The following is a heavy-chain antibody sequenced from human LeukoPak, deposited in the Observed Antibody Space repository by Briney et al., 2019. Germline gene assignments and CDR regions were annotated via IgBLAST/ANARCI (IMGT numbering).Heavy chain of an antibody. J-gene: IGHJ4*02. V-gene: IGHV1-69*05. D-gene: IGHD6-13*01. Sequence: SVKVFCKASGGTFSSYAISWVRQAPGQGLEWMGGIIPIFGTANYAQKFQGRVTITTDESTSTAYMELSSLRSEDTAVYYCARVGGSSSWFCLDYWGQGTLVTVSS. CDR3: ARVGGSSSWFCLDY. CDR1: GGTFSSYA. CDR2: IIPIFGTA.